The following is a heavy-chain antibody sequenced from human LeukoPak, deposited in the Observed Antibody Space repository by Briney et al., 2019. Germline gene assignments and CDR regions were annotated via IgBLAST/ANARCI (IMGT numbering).Heavy chain of an antibody. Sequence: SETLSLTCAVYDGSFSGYYWSWIRQPPGKGLEWIGEINHSGSTNYNPSLKSRVTISLDTSKSQFSLKVRYVTAADTAVYYCARGLNDSWTGENYWGQGTLVTVSS. CDR2: INHSGST. CDR1: DGSFSGYY. J-gene: IGHJ4*02. V-gene: IGHV4-34*01. CDR3: ARGLNDSWTGENY. D-gene: IGHD3-3*01.